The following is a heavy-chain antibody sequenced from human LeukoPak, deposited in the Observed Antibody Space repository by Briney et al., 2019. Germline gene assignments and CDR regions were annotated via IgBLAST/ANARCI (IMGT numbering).Heavy chain of an antibody. CDR3: ARARYSDY. J-gene: IGHJ4*02. V-gene: IGHV3-7*01. CDR1: GFTFSTYW. Sequence: GGSLRLSCAASGFTFSTYWMSWVRQAPGKGLEWVANIKEDGSEKNYVDSVKGRFTISRDNAKNSLYLQMNSLRAEDTAVYYCARARYSDYWGQGMLVTVSS. CDR2: IKEDGSEK.